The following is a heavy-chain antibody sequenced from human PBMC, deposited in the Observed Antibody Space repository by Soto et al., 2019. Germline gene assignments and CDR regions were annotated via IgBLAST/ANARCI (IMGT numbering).Heavy chain of an antibody. Sequence: KASETLSLTCAVYGGSFSGYYWSWIRQPPGKGLEWIGEINHSGSTNYNPSLKSRVTISVDTSKNQFSLKLSSVTAADTAAYYCARVSVDTAMGVYYYYGMDVWGQGTTVTVSS. V-gene: IGHV4-34*01. D-gene: IGHD5-18*01. CDR2: INHSGST. CDR3: ARVSVDTAMGVYYYYGMDV. J-gene: IGHJ6*02. CDR1: GGSFSGYY.